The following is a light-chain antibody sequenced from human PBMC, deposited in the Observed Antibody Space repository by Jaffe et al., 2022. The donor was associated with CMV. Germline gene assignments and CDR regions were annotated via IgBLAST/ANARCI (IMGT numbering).Light chain of an antibody. J-gene: IGKJ1*01. V-gene: IGKV3-20*01. CDR1: QSVSSSY. Sequence: EIVLTQSPGTLSLSPGERATLSCRANQSVSSSYLAWYQQKPGQAPRLLIYGASSRATGIPDRFGGSGSATDFTLTISRLEPEDFAIYYCQQYGSSSWTFGQGTKVEVK. CDR3: QQYGSSSWT. CDR2: GAS.